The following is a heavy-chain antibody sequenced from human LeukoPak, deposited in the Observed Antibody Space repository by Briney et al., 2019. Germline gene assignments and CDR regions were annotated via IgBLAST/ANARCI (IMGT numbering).Heavy chain of an antibody. D-gene: IGHD3-22*01. CDR2: ISGSGGST. Sequence: ASLRLSCAAAGFTFSSYGMSWVRQAPGKGLEWVSRISGSGGSTDYADSVKGRFTISRDNSKNTVYLQMNSLRAGDTAVYYCAKMAYYFDSSGQSTPYYFDYWGQGILVTVSS. V-gene: IGHV3-23*01. CDR1: GFTFSSYG. J-gene: IGHJ4*02. CDR3: AKMAYYFDSSGQSTPYYFDY.